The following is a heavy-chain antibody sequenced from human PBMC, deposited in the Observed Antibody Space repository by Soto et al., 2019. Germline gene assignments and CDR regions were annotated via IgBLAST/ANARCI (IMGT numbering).Heavy chain of an antibody. CDR3: ASGSGSRHPYYFDY. J-gene: IGHJ4*02. Sequence: GGSLRLSCAASGFTFSSYGMHWVRQAPGKGLEWVAVIWYDGSNKYYADSVKGRFTISRDNSKNTLYLQMNSLRAEDTAVYYCASGSGSRHPYYFDYWGQGTLVTVST. V-gene: IGHV3-33*01. CDR2: IWYDGSNK. D-gene: IGHD1-26*01. CDR1: GFTFSSYG.